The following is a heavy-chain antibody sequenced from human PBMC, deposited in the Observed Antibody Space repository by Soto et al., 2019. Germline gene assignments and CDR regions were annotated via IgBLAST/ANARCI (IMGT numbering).Heavy chain of an antibody. CDR3: AKDPAAAQRVWYFDY. Sequence: EVQLLESGGGLVQPGGSLRLSCAASGFTFSSYAMSWVRQAPGKGLEWVAAISGSGGSTYYADSVKARFTISRDNSKNTLYLQMNSLRAEDTAVYYCAKDPAAAQRVWYFDYWGQGTLVTVSS. J-gene: IGHJ4*02. CDR2: ISGSGGST. V-gene: IGHV3-23*01. D-gene: IGHD2-2*01. CDR1: GFTFSSYA.